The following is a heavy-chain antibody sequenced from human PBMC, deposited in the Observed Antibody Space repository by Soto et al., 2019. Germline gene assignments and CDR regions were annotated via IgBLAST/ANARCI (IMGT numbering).Heavy chain of an antibody. J-gene: IGHJ5*02. CDR3: AREVVVAATGWFDP. CDR1: GGTFSSYA. CDR2: IIPIFGTA. Sequence: QVQLVQSGAEVKKPGSSVKVSCKASGGTFSSYAISWVRQAPGQGLEWMGGIIPIFGTANYAQKFQGRGKITADDTTSTAYMELSSLSSEDTAVYYCAREVVVAATGWFDPWGQGTLVTVSS. D-gene: IGHD2-15*01. V-gene: IGHV1-69*12.